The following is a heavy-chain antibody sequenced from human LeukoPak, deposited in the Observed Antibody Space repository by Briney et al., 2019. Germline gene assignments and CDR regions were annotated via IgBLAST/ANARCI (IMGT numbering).Heavy chain of an antibody. CDR3: ARVGEDSSSWYYNWFDP. Sequence: ASVKVSCKASGYTFTGYYMHWVRQAPGQGLEWMGWINPNSGGTNYAQKFQGRVTMTRDTSISTAYMELSRLRSDDTAVYYCARVGEDSSSWYYNWFDPWGQGTLVTVPS. CDR2: INPNSGGT. CDR1: GYTFTGYY. V-gene: IGHV1-2*02. D-gene: IGHD6-13*01. J-gene: IGHJ5*02.